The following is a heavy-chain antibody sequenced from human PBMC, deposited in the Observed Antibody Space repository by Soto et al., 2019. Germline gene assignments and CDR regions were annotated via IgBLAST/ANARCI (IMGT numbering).Heavy chain of an antibody. D-gene: IGHD4-4*01. CDR3: AKDKKGYSNPLNFDY. Sequence: EVQLLESGGGLVQPGGSLRLSCAASGFTFSSYAMSWIRQAPGKGLEWVSAISGSGGSTYYADSVKGRFTISRDNSKNTLYLQMNSLRAEDTAVYYCAKDKKGYSNPLNFDYWGQGTLVTVSS. CDR1: GFTFSSYA. V-gene: IGHV3-23*01. CDR2: ISGSGGST. J-gene: IGHJ4*02.